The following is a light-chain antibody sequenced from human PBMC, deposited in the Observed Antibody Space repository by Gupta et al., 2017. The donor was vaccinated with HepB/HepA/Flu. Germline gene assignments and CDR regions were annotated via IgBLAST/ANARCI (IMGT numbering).Light chain of an antibody. V-gene: IGKV3-11*01. CDR1: QSVSSY. Sequence: EIVLTQSPSTLSLSPGERATLCCRASQSVSSYFASYQQKPGQAPRPVISEASSRAPGIPASCSGSGGGTEYNVTINNRDLDDYEVYLCQWQINGRPKGTFGRGTMVDIK. CDR3: QWQINGRPKGT. CDR2: EAS. J-gene: IGKJ4*01.